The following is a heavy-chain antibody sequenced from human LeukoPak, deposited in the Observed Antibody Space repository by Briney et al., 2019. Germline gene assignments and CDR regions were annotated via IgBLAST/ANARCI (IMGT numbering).Heavy chain of an antibody. CDR3: ARGGQDIVVVVAATGSNWFDP. J-gene: IGHJ5*02. D-gene: IGHD2-15*01. CDR2: INHSGST. Sequence: PSETLSLTCAVYGGSFSGYYWSWIRQPPGKGLEWIGEINHSGSTNYNPSLKSRVTISVDTSKNQFSLKLSSVTAADTAVYYCARGGQDIVVVVAATGSNWFDPWGQGTLVTVSS. CDR1: GGSFSGYY. V-gene: IGHV4-34*01.